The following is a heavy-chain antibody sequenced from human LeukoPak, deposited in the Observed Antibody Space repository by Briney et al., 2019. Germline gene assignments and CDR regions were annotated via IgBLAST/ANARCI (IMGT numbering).Heavy chain of an antibody. CDR2: IYTSGST. CDR1: GGSISSYY. D-gene: IGHD3-9*01. CDR3: ARLYYDILTGYYYFDY. V-gene: IGHV4-4*07. J-gene: IGHJ4*02. Sequence: SETLSLTCTVSGGSISSYYWSWIRQPAGKGLEWIGRIYTSGSTNYNPSLKSRVTMSVDTSKNQFSLKLSSVTAADTAVYYCARLYYDILTGYYYFDYWGQGTLVTVSS.